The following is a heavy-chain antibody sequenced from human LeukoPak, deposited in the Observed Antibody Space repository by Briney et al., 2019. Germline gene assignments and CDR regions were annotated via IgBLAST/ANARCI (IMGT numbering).Heavy chain of an antibody. CDR1: GFSFRNTW. CDR3: ARDPGPSVAAWGAFDI. V-gene: IGHV3-7*01. J-gene: IGHJ3*02. CDR2: IKKDETEI. D-gene: IGHD6-6*01. Sequence: GGSLRLSCTTSGFSFRNTWMSWVRQAPGKGLEWVANIKKDETEIYYADSVKGRFTISRDNAKNSLFLQMNSLRAEDTAVYYCARDPGPSVAAWGAFDIWGQGTMVAVSS.